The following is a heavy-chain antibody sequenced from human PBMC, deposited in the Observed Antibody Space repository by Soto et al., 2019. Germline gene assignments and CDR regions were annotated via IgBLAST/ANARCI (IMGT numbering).Heavy chain of an antibody. CDR1: GGSISSGGYY. D-gene: IGHD3-9*01. Sequence: QVQLQESGPGLVKPSQTLSLTCTVSGGSISSGGYYWSWIRQHPGKGLEWIGYIYYSGSTYYNPSLKSRVTISVDTSKNQFSLKLSSVTAGDTAVYYCARASYDILTGYGAVKAKHFDYWGQGTLVTVSS. CDR2: IYYSGST. J-gene: IGHJ4*02. CDR3: ARASYDILTGYGAVKAKHFDY. V-gene: IGHV4-31*03.